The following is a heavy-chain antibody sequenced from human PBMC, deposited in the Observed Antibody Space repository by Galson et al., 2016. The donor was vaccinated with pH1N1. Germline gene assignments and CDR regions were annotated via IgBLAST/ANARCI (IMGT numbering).Heavy chain of an antibody. Sequence: SLRLSCAASGFTFSSYAMSWVRQAPGKGLEWVPAISGSGGSTYYADSVKGRFTISRDNSKNALYLQMNSLRAEDTAVYYCAKDIGYCSSTSCQYYYYYGMDVWGQGTTVTVSS. D-gene: IGHD2-2*01. CDR3: AKDIGYCSSTSCQYYYYYGMDV. CDR2: ISGSGGST. V-gene: IGHV3-23*01. CDR1: GFTFSSYA. J-gene: IGHJ6*02.